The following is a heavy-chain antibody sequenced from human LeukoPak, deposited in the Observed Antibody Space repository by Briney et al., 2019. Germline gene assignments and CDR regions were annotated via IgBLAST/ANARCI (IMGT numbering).Heavy chain of an antibody. Sequence: SVKVSCKASGGTFSSYTISWVRQAPGQGLEWMGRIIPILGIANYAQKFQGRVTITADKSTSTAHMELSSLRSEDTAVYYCATSIFGVSVWFDPWGQGTLVTVSS. V-gene: IGHV1-69*02. CDR3: ATSIFGVSVWFDP. CDR1: GGTFSSYT. D-gene: IGHD3-3*01. CDR2: IIPILGIA. J-gene: IGHJ5*02.